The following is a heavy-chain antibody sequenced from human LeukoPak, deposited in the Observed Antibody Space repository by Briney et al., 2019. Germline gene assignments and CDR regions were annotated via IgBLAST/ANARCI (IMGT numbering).Heavy chain of an antibody. J-gene: IGHJ5*02. Sequence: PSETLSLTCTVSGGSISSYYWSWIRQPPGKGLEWIGEINHSGSTNYNPSLKSRVTISVDTSKNQFSLKLSSVTAADTAVYYCARDYYGWRFDPWGQGALVTVSS. CDR2: INHSGST. V-gene: IGHV4-34*01. CDR3: ARDYYGWRFDP. D-gene: IGHD3-10*01. CDR1: GGSISSYY.